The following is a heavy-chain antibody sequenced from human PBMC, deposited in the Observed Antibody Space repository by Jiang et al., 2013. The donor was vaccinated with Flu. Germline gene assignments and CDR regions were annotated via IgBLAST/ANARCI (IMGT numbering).Heavy chain of an antibody. CDR3: ARRSSEFLLFDH. J-gene: IGHJ5*02. CDR2: VYPDDSDT. D-gene: IGHD3-22*01. V-gene: IGHV5-51*01. Sequence: SLKISCKTSGYIFTNYWIGWVRQMPGKGLEWMGIVYPDDSDTEYSPSLQGQVTISADRTTGTAYLQWNSLKASDTAMYYCARRSSEFLLFDHWGLGTLVTVSS. CDR1: GYIFTNYW.